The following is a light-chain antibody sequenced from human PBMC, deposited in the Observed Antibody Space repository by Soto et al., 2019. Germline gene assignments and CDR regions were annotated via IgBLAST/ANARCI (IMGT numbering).Light chain of an antibody. CDR2: GAS. J-gene: IGKJ2*01. CDR3: QQCNNWPPGPYT. V-gene: IGKV3-15*01. CDR1: QSVSSN. Sequence: EIVMTQSPATLSVSPGERATLSCRASQSVSSNLAWYQQKPGQAPRLLIYGASTRATGIPARFSGSGSGTEFTLTISSLQSEDFAVYYCQQCNNWPPGPYTFGQGTKLEIK.